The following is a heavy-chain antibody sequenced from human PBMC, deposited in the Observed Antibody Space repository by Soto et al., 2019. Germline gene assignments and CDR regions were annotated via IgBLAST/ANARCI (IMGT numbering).Heavy chain of an antibody. D-gene: IGHD3-16*01. CDR3: AKILRSYMITFGEFEV. CDR2: ITGSGGST. CDR1: GFTFSSYA. Sequence: EVQLLESGGGLVQPGGSLRLSCAASGFTFSSYAMIWVRQPPGKGLEWVSAITGSGGSTFDADSVKGRFTISRDNSKNTLYLQMNSLRADDTAVYYCAKILRSYMITFGEFEVWGQGTMVTVSS. J-gene: IGHJ3*01. V-gene: IGHV3-23*01.